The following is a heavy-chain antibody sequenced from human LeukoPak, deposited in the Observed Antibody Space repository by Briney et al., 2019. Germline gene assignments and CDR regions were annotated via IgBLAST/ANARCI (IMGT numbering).Heavy chain of an antibody. D-gene: IGHD5-12*01. V-gene: IGHV4-34*01. CDR1: GGSFSGYY. J-gene: IGHJ4*02. CDR2: INPSGST. CDR3: ARLRGVATTQPSGYYFDY. Sequence: SETLSLTCAVYGGSFSGYYWSWIRQPPGKGLEWIGEINPSGSTNYNPPLKSRVTISVDTTKNQFSLKLSSVTAADTAVYYCARLRGVATTQPSGYYFDYWGQGTLVTVSS.